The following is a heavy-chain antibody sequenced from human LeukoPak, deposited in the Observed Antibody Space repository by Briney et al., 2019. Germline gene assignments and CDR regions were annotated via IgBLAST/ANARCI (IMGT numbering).Heavy chain of an antibody. CDR2: INPNSGGT. D-gene: IGHD1-1*01. CDR3: ARARGWKDPFYYYYYGMDV. Sequence: ASVKVSCKASGYTFTGYYMHWVRQAPGQGLEWMGWINPNSGGTNYAQKFQGRVTMTRDTSISTAYMELSRLRSDDTAVYYCARARGWKDPFYYYYYGMDVWGQGTTVTVSS. J-gene: IGHJ6*02. V-gene: IGHV1-2*02. CDR1: GYTFTGYY.